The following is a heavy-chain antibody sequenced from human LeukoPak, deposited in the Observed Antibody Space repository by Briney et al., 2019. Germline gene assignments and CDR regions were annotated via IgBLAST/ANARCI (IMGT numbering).Heavy chain of an antibody. V-gene: IGHV4-31*03. J-gene: IGHJ4*02. CDR1: GGSISSGGYY. Sequence: SQTLSLTCTVSGGSISSGGYYWSWIRQHPGKGLEWIGYIYYSGSTYYNPSLKSRVTISVDTSKNPFSLKLSSVNAPDTAVYYCARVSATGEYYFDFWGQGTLVTVSS. CDR3: ARVSATGEYYFDF. CDR2: IYYSGST. D-gene: IGHD1-26*01.